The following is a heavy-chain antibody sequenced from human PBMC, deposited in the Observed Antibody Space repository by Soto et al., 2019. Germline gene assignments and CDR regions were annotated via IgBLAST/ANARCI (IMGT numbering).Heavy chain of an antibody. Sequence: SVKVSCKASGGTFSSYTISWVRQAPGQGLEWMGRIIPILGIANYAQKFQGRVTTTADKSTSTAYMELSSLRSEDTAVYYCARDKGGGSHYDFWSGPSHYWGQGTLVTVSS. CDR3: ARDKGGGSHYDFWSGPSHY. CDR2: IIPILGIA. D-gene: IGHD3-3*01. CDR1: GGTFSSYT. V-gene: IGHV1-69*04. J-gene: IGHJ4*02.